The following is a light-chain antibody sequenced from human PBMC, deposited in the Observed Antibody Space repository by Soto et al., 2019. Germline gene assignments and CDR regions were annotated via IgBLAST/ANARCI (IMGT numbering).Light chain of an antibody. CDR2: DAS. J-gene: IGKJ1*01. CDR1: QSISSW. Sequence: QMTQSPSALSASVGDRVTITCRASQSISSWLAWYQQKPGKAPKLLIYDASSLESGVPSRFSGSGSGTEFTLTISSLQSDDFATYYCQQYNSYSGTFGQGTKVELK. V-gene: IGKV1-5*01. CDR3: QQYNSYSGT.